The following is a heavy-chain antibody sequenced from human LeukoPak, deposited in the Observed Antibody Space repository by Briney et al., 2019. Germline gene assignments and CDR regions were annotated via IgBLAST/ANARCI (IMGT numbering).Heavy chain of an antibody. CDR3: AKGGFKTYYYDSSGPNFDY. J-gene: IGHJ4*02. V-gene: IGHV3-53*01. D-gene: IGHD3-22*01. CDR1: GFTVSSNY. Sequence: GGSLRLSCAASGFTVSSNYMSWVRQAPGKGLEWVSVIYSGGSTYYADSVKGRFTISRDNSKNTLYLQMNSLRAEDTAVYYCAKGGFKTYYYDSSGPNFDYWGQGTLVTVSS. CDR2: IYSGGST.